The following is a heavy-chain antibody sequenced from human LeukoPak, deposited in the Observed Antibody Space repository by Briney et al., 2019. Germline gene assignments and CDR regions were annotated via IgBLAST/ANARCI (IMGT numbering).Heavy chain of an antibody. D-gene: IGHD6-6*01. Sequence: GGSLRLSCAASGFTVSSNFMSWVRQAPGKGLEWVAVISYDGSNKYYADSVKGRFTISRDNSKNTLYLQMNSLRAEDTAVYYCAREWFKGIAARQEIGYWGQGTLVTVSS. CDR1: GFTVSSNF. J-gene: IGHJ4*02. V-gene: IGHV3-30-3*01. CDR2: ISYDGSNK. CDR3: AREWFKGIAARQEIGY.